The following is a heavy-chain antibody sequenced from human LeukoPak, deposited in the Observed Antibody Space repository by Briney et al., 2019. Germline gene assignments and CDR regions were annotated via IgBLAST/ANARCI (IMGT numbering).Heavy chain of an antibody. V-gene: IGHV3-7*01. CDR3: ATDVGAD. CDR1: GFTFSSYA. CDR2: IKEDGSEK. J-gene: IGHJ4*02. Sequence: GGSLRLSCAASGFTFSSYAMSWVRQAPGKGLEWVANIKEDGSEKYYVDSVKGRFTISRDNAKNSLYLQMNSLRAEDTAVYYCATDVGADWGQGTLVTVSS.